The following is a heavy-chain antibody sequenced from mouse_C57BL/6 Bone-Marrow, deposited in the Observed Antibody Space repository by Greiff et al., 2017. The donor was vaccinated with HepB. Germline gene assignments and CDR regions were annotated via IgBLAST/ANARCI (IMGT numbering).Heavy chain of an antibody. V-gene: IGHV3-6*01. CDR1: GYSITSGYY. CDR2: ISYDGSN. D-gene: IGHD2-4*01. Sequence: DVQLQESGPGLVKPSQSLSLTCSVTGYSITSGYYWNWIRQFPGNKLEWMGYISYDGSNNYNPSLKNRISITRDTSKNQFFLKLNSVTTEDTATYYCARGIYYDYDGDWGQGTLVTVSA. J-gene: IGHJ3*01. CDR3: ARGIYYDYDGD.